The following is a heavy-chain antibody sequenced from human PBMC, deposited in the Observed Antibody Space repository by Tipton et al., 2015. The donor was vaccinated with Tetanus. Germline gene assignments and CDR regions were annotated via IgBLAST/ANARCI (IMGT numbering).Heavy chain of an antibody. Sequence: SLRLSCAASGFTFKSYTINWLRQAPGNGLEWVAAISGSRLTPYYADSVKGRFTISRDTSKSAVYLQMSSLRPQDTAVYYCARASYDTLTGYYLDAFDVWGQGTMVTVSS. V-gene: IGHV3-23*01. J-gene: IGHJ3*01. D-gene: IGHD3-9*01. CDR1: GFTFKSYT. CDR3: ARASYDTLTGYYLDAFDV. CDR2: ISGSRLTP.